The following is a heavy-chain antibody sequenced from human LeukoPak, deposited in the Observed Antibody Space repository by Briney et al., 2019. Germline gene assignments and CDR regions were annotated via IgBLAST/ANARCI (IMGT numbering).Heavy chain of an antibody. J-gene: IGHJ4*02. V-gene: IGHV3-30*15. CDR2: ISYDESNK. Sequence: PGGSLRLSCAASGFTFSSNALHWVRQAPGKGLEWVALISYDESNKFYADSVKGRFTISRDNSKNTLFLQMSSLRAEDTAVYYCVREDVEWLLVGTLDYWGQGTLVTVSS. D-gene: IGHD3-3*01. CDR1: GFTFSSNA. CDR3: VREDVEWLLVGTLDY.